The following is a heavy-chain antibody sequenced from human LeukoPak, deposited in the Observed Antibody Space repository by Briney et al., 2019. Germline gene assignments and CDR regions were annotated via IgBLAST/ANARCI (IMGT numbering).Heavy chain of an antibody. Sequence: GASVEVSCKASGYILTNYYMHWVRQAPGQGLEWMGWINPHSSDTKYAPKFRGRVTWTRDTSLNTTYMELSSLTSEDTATYYCARAHQLGAFDFWGQGTLVTVSS. CDR3: ARAHQLGAFDF. CDR2: INPHSSDT. J-gene: IGHJ3*01. CDR1: GYILTNYY. V-gene: IGHV1/OR15-1*04. D-gene: IGHD1-1*01.